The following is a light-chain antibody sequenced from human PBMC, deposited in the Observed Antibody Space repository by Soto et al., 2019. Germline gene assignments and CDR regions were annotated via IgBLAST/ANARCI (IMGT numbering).Light chain of an antibody. Sequence: EIVLTQSPGTLSLSPGERATLSCRASQSVDSYLNWYQQKPGQAPRLLIYGASSRATGIPDRFSGSGSGTDFTLTISSLEPEDFAVYYCQHHGGSPLFTFGPGTRVDIK. CDR2: GAS. J-gene: IGKJ3*01. CDR3: QHHGGSPLFT. CDR1: QSVDSY. V-gene: IGKV3-20*01.